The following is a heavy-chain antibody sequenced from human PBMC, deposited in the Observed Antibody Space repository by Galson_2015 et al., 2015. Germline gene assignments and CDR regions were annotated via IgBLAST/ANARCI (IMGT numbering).Heavy chain of an antibody. V-gene: IGHV3-74*01. Sequence: SLRLSCAASGFTVSNSWMYWVRQVPGKGFVWVSFISNDGSERTYADSVKGRFTISRDTAQNTLYLRMNSLRADDTALYYCARGLWGAF. J-gene: IGHJ3*01. CDR1: GFTVSNSW. CDR3: ARGLWGAF. CDR2: ISNDGSER. D-gene: IGHD3-16*01.